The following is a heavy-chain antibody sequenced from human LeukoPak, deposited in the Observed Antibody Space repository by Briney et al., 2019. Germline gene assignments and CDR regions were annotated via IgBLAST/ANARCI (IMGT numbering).Heavy chain of an antibody. D-gene: IGHD3-3*01. V-gene: IGHV4-30-4*08. J-gene: IGHJ5*02. CDR1: GGSISSGDYY. Sequence: PSETLSLTCTVSGGSISSGDYYWSWIRQPPGKGLEWIGYIYYSGSTYYNPSLKSRVTISVDTSKSQFSLKLSSVTAADTAVYYCAREGIRHYDFWSGYYKANWFDPWGQGTLVTVSS. CDR2: IYYSGST. CDR3: AREGIRHYDFWSGYYKANWFDP.